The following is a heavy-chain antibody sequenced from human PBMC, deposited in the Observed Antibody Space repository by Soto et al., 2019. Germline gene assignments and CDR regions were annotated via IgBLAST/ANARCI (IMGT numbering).Heavy chain of an antibody. Sequence: ASVKVSCKASGYTFTSYGISWVRQAPGQGLEWMGWISAYNGNTNYAQKLQGRVTMTTDTSTGTAYMELRSLRSDDTAVYYCARGPSYCSGGSCYSFYFDYWGQGTLVTVSS. D-gene: IGHD2-15*01. CDR3: ARGPSYCSGGSCYSFYFDY. J-gene: IGHJ4*02. CDR2: ISAYNGNT. V-gene: IGHV1-18*01. CDR1: GYTFTSYG.